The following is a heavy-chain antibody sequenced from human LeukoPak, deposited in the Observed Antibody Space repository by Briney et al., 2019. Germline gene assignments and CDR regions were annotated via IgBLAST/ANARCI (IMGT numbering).Heavy chain of an antibody. CDR1: GFTFSSYA. CDR2: ISGSGGST. Sequence: GGSLRLSCAASGFTFSSYAMSWVRQAPGKGLEWVSAISGSGGSTYYADSVKGRFTISRDNSKNTLYLQMNSLRAEDTAVYYCARVLYSPGTPSEYYFDYWGQGTLVTVSS. D-gene: IGHD2-8*01. J-gene: IGHJ4*02. CDR3: ARVLYSPGTPSEYYFDY. V-gene: IGHV3-23*01.